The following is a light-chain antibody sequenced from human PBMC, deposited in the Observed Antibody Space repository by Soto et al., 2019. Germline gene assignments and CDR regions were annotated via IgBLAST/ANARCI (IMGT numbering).Light chain of an antibody. CDR2: RNN. Sequence: QSVLTQPPSASGTPGQRVTISCSGSSSNIGSNYVYWYQQLPGTAPKLLIYRNNERPSGVPDRFSGSKSGTSASLAISGLRSEDEADYYCAGWDDSLNGGVFGGGTKLTVL. V-gene: IGLV1-47*01. CDR1: SSNIGSNY. CDR3: AGWDDSLNGGV. J-gene: IGLJ3*02.